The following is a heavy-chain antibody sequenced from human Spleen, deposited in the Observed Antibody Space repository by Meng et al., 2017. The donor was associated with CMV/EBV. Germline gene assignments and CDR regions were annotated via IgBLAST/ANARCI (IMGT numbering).Heavy chain of an antibody. J-gene: IGHJ1*01. CDR1: GFIFSDYS. Sequence: GGSLRLSCAASGFIFSDYSMNWVRQAPGKGLEWISYISGGSGTIDYADSVKGRFTISRDNAKNSLYLQMNSLRAEDTAVYYCAREGGDLSGYYGAWGPGPPVTVSS. D-gene: IGHD3-22*01. CDR2: ISGGSGTI. CDR3: AREGGDLSGYYGA. V-gene: IGHV3-48*04.